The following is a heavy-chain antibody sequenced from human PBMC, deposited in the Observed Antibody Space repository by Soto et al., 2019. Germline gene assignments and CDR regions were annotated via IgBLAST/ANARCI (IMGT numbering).Heavy chain of an antibody. D-gene: IGHD6-13*01. CDR1: GGSISSYY. Sequence: PSETLSLTCTVSGGSISSYYWSWIRQPPGKGLEWIGYIYDSGSTNYNPSLKSRVTISVDTSKNQFSLKLSSVTAADTAVYYCARLASSSSWANFDYWGQGTLVTVSS. J-gene: IGHJ4*02. V-gene: IGHV4-59*01. CDR3: ARLASSSSWANFDY. CDR2: IYDSGST.